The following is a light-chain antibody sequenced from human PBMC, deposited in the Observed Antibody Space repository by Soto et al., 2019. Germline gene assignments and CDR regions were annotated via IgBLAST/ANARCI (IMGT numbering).Light chain of an antibody. CDR2: GAS. Sequence: EIVLTQSPGTLSLSPGERATLSCRASQSVSSNSLAWYQLKPGQAPRLLIYGASNRATASPDRFSGSGSGTDFTLTNNRLETEDFAVYYCQQYGTSAPCTCGPGTKVDSK. CDR1: QSVSSNS. CDR3: QQYGTSAPCT. V-gene: IGKV3-20*01. J-gene: IGKJ3*01.